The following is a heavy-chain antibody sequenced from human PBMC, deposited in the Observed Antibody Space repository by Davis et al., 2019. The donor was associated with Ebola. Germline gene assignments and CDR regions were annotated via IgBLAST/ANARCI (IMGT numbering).Heavy chain of an antibody. D-gene: IGHD1-1*01. V-gene: IGHV1-18*04. J-gene: IGHJ4*02. CDR1: GYTFTSYG. CDR2: INPHNGNT. CDR3: ARAQFPTTSDH. Sequence: ASVKVSCKASGYTFTSYGISWVRQAPGQGLEWMGWINPHNGNTNYAQNVQGRVIMTSDTATTTAYMEVGSLRSDDTAGYYCARAQFPTTSDHWGQGTLVTVSS.